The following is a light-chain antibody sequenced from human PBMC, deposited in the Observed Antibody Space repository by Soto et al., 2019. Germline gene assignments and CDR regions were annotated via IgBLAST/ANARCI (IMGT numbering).Light chain of an antibody. Sequence: EVVLTQSPGTLSFSPGERATLSCRASHSLSKSLVWYQQKPGKAPGLPIDGASIRATGIPARFSGSGSGTEFTLTISSLQPEDFATYTCQQLASYPIGPFGGGTK. CDR1: HSLSKS. CDR2: GAS. CDR3: QQLASYPIGP. V-gene: IGKV3-11*01. J-gene: IGKJ4*01.